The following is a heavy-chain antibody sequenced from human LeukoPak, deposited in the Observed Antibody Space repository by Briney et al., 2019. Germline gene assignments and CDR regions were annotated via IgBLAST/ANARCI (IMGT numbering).Heavy chain of an antibody. Sequence: ASVKVSCKASGGTFSSYAISWVRQAPGQGLEWMGGIIPIFGTANYAQKFQGRVTITADESTSTAYMELSSLRSEDTAVYYCARERGSYLESTFDYWGQGTLVTVSS. CDR2: IIPIFGTA. J-gene: IGHJ4*02. V-gene: IGHV1-69*01. CDR3: ARERGSYLESTFDY. CDR1: GGTFSSYA. D-gene: IGHD1-26*01.